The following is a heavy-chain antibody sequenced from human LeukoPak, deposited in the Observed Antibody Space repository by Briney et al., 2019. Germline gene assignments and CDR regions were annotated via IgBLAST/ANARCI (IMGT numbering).Heavy chain of an antibody. V-gene: IGHV3-30*02. CDR3: AKDYYYDSSGFTEDYFDY. Sequence: GGSLRLSCAASGFTFSSYGMHWVRQAPGKGLELVAFIRYDGSNKYYADSVKGRFTISRDNSKNTLYLQMNSLRAEDTAVYYCAKDYYYDSSGFTEDYFDYWGQGTLVTVSS. J-gene: IGHJ4*02. CDR1: GFTFSSYG. D-gene: IGHD3-22*01. CDR2: IRYDGSNK.